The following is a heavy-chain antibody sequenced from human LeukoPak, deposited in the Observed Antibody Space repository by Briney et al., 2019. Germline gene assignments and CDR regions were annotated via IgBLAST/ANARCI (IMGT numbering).Heavy chain of an antibody. V-gene: IGHV4-39*02. CDR1: GGSISSSSYY. CDR3: ARDRDVYYYYYMDV. J-gene: IGHJ6*03. CDR2: IYYSGST. D-gene: IGHD5-24*01. Sequence: PSETLSLTCTVSGGSISSSSYYWGWIRQPPGKGLEWIGSIYYSGSTYYNPSLKSRVTISVDTSKNQFSLKLSSVTAADTAVYYCARDRDVYYYYYMDVWGKGTTVTVSS.